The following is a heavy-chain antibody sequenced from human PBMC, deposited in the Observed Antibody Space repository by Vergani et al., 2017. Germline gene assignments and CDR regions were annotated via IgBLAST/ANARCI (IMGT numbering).Heavy chain of an antibody. J-gene: IGHJ4*02. Sequence: EVQLLESGGGLVQPGGSLRLSCAASGFTFSSYAMSWVRQAPGKGLEWVSAISGSGGSTYYADSVKGRFTISRDNSKNTLYLQMNSLRAEDTAVYYCAKEGGRHNYYDSTQIDYWGQGTLVTVSS. CDR3: AKEGGRHNYYDSTQIDY. V-gene: IGHV3-23*01. CDR2: ISGSGGST. CDR1: GFTFSSYA. D-gene: IGHD3-22*01.